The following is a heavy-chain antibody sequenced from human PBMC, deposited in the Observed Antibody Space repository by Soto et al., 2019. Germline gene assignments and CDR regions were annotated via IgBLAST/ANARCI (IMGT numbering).Heavy chain of an antibody. V-gene: IGHV3-53*01. CDR3: AREGCSSTSCYDRVSYYYYGMDV. Sequence: GESLKISCAASGFTVSSNYMSWVRQAPGKGLEWVSVIYSGGSTYYADSVKGRFTISRDNSKNTLYLQMNSLRAEDTAVYYCAREGCSSTSCYDRVSYYYYGMDVWGQGTTVTVSS. CDR2: IYSGGST. D-gene: IGHD2-2*01. CDR1: GFTVSSNY. J-gene: IGHJ6*02.